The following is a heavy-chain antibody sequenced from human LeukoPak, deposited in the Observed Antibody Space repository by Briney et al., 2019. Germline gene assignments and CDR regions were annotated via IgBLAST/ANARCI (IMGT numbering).Heavy chain of an antibody. J-gene: IGHJ4*02. V-gene: IGHV4-59*01. D-gene: IGHD3-22*01. Sequence: PSETLSLTCTVSGGSINTFYWSWFRQSPGKGLEWIGFISYSVSTNYDPSLKSLVTILLDTPKNQVSLKLSSVTAADTAVYYCASTARWLFFDSWGPGILVTVSS. CDR2: ISYSVST. CDR3: ASTARWLFFDS. CDR1: GGSINTFY.